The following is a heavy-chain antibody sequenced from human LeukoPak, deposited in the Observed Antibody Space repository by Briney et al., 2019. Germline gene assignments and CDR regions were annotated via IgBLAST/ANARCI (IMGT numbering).Heavy chain of an antibody. CDR1: GGSISSYY. CDR2: TYTSGST. J-gene: IGHJ4*02. CDR3: ARDHPFDTAHDY. D-gene: IGHD5-18*01. Sequence: PSETLSLTCTVSGGSISSYYWSWIRQPAGKGLEWIGRTYTSGSTNYNPSLKSRVTMSVDTSKNQFSLKLGSATAADTAVYYCARDHPFDTAHDYWGQGTLVTVSS. V-gene: IGHV4-4*07.